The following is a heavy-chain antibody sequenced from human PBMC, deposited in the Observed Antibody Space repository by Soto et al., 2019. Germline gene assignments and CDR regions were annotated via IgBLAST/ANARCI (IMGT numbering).Heavy chain of an antibody. V-gene: IGHV6-1*01. CDR1: GDSVSSNSAA. D-gene: IGHD3-10*02. CDR2: TYYRSKWYN. Sequence: PSQTLSLPCAISGDSVSSNSAAWNWIRQSPSRGLEWLGRTYYRSKWYNGYAVSVKSRITINPDTSKNQFSLQLNSVTPEDTAVYYCARSTMSAVVTPPFDYWGQGTLVTVSS. J-gene: IGHJ4*02. CDR3: ARSTMSAVVTPPFDY.